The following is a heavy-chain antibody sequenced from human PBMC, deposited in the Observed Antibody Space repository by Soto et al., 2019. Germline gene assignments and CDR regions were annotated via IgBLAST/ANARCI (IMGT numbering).Heavy chain of an antibody. CDR1: GYTFTHYW. J-gene: IGHJ6*02. CDR2: IYPGDSDT. Sequence: LXISCKGFGYTFTHYWIGWLLQMPVKGPEWMGIIYPGDSDTKYNPSLQGQVTISADKSITTTYLQWSSLKASDTAIYYCAASIFYYGMDVWGQGTTVTVSS. CDR3: AASIFYYGMDV. V-gene: IGHV5-51*01.